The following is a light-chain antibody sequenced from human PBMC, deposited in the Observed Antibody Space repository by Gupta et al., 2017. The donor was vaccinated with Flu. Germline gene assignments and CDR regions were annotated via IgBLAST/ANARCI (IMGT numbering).Light chain of an antibody. CDR3: QQDDNLPLT. V-gene: IGKV1-33*01. CDR2: DAS. Sequence: DIQMTQSPSSLSASVGDRVTITCQASQDISNYLNWYQQKPGKAPKLLIYDASNLETGVPSRLSGSGSGTDFTFTISSLKPEDIATYYCQQDDNLPLTFGGGTKVETK. CDR1: QDISNY. J-gene: IGKJ4*01.